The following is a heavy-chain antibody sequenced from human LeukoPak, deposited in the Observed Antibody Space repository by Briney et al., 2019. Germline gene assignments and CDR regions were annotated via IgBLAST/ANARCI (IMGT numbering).Heavy chain of an antibody. J-gene: IGHJ5*02. Sequence: PSETLSLTCSVSGGSISSNYWSWIRQPPGKGLEWIGYINYSGSTNYNPSLKSRVTISVDTSKNQFSLKVTSVTAADTGVYYCARGSDSSTLKWFDPWGQGTLVTVSS. D-gene: IGHD6-13*01. CDR1: GGSISSNY. V-gene: IGHV4-59*01. CDR2: INYSGST. CDR3: ARGSDSSTLKWFDP.